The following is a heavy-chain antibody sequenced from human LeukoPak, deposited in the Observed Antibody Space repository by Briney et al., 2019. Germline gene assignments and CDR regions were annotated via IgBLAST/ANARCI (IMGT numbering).Heavy chain of an antibody. Sequence: SETLSLTCAVYGGSFSGYYWSWIRQPPGKGLEWIGEINHSGSTNYNPSLKSRVTISVDTSKNQFSLKLSSVTAADTAVYYCARERWLGYYYYYMDVWGKGTTVTVSS. CDR1: GGSFSGYY. V-gene: IGHV4-34*01. D-gene: IGHD6-19*01. CDR3: ARERWLGYYYYYMDV. CDR2: INHSGST. J-gene: IGHJ6*03.